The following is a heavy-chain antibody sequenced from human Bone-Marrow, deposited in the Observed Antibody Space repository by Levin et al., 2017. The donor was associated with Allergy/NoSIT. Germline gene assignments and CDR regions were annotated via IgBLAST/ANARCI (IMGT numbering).Heavy chain of an antibody. CDR3: ARMKGIAAGDAFDI. CDR2: IDWDDDK. CDR1: GFSLSTSGMR. Sequence: SGPTLVKPTQTLTLTCTFSGFSLSTSGMRVSWIRQSPEKALEWLARIDWDDDKFYSTSLKTRLTISKDTSKNQVVLTMTNMDPVDTATYYCARMKGIAAGDAFDIWGQGTLVTVSS. V-gene: IGHV2-70*04. D-gene: IGHD6-13*01. J-gene: IGHJ3*02.